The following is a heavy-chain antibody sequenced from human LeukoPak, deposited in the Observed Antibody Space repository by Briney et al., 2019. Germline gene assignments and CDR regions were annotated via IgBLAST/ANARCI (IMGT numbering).Heavy chain of an antibody. CDR2: IYTSGST. V-gene: IGHV4-61*02. J-gene: IGHJ3*02. CDR1: GGSISSGSYY. CDR3: ARDHSSSSWMDSFEI. Sequence: PSGTLSLTCTVPGGSISSGSYYWSWIRQPAGKGLEWIGRIYTSGSTNYNPSLKSRVTISVDTSKNQFSLKLSSVTAADTAVYYCARDHSSSSWMDSFEIWGPGTKVTVSS. D-gene: IGHD6-6*01.